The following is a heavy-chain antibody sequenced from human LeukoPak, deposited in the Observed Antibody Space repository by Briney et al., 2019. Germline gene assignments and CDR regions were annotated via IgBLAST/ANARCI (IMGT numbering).Heavy chain of an antibody. CDR2: IYYSGST. CDR1: GGSISSYY. Sequence: PSETLSPTCTVAGGSISSYYRSWIRQPPGKGLEWIGYIYYSGSTNYNPSLKSRVTISVDTSKNQFSLKLSSVTAADTAVYYCARDGGIAVAIGGYWGQGTLVTVSS. CDR3: ARDGGIAVAIGGY. D-gene: IGHD6-19*01. V-gene: IGHV4-59*01. J-gene: IGHJ4*02.